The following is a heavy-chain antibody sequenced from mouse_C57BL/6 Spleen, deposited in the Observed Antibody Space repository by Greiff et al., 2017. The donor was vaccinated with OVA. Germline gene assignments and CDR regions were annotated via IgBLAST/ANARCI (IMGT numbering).Heavy chain of an antibody. CDR3: ARGGHYDEENY. CDR2: IYPGDGDT. CDR1: GYAFSSYW. J-gene: IGHJ2*01. V-gene: IGHV1-80*01. Sequence: VQLQQSGAELVKPGASVKISCKASGYAFSSYWMNWVKQRPGKGLEWIGQIYPGDGDTNYNGKFKGKATLTADKSSSTAYMQLSSLTSEDSAVYFCARGGHYDEENYWGQGTTLTVSS. D-gene: IGHD2-4*01.